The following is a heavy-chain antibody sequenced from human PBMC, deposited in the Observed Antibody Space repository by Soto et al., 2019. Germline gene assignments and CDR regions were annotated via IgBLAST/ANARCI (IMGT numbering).Heavy chain of an antibody. CDR2: TTGTGSTR. D-gene: IGHD4-4*01. CDR1: GFTFSTYA. CDR3: AKPPVITASYYYYDMDV. J-gene: IGHJ6*02. Sequence: EGQLLESGGGLVQPGGSLRLSCAASGFTFSTYAMTWVRQAPGKGLEWVSSTTGTGSTRNYADSVKGRFTISRDNSKNTLYLQMNSLRAEDTAVYYCAKPPVITASYYYYDMDVWGQGTTVTVSS. V-gene: IGHV3-23*01.